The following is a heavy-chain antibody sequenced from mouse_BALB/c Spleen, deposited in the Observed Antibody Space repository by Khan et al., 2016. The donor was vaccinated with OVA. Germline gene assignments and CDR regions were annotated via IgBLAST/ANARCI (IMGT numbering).Heavy chain of an antibody. V-gene: IGHV1-26*01. CDR3: ARVYDFFAS. J-gene: IGHJ3*01. CDR1: GYSFTLYY. D-gene: IGHD2-14*01. Sequence: VQLKESGPDLVKPGASVKLSCKASGYSFTLYYMSWVKQSHGKSLEWIGRVNPNTDNINYNQEFKGKAILSVDKSSNTAYMELRSLTAEDSAFYFCARVYDFFASWGQGTLVTVSA. CDR2: VNPNTDNI.